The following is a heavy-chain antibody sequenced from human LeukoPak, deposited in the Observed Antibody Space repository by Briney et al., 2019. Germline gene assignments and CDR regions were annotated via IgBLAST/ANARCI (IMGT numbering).Heavy chain of an antibody. V-gene: IGHV3-23*01. J-gene: IGHJ4*02. Sequence: GGSLRLSCAASGFTFSSYAMSWVRQAPGKGLEWVSGISSSGAGTYYADSVKGRFTISRDNAKNSLYLQMNSLRAEDTAVYYCARGQVGYYDRYFDYWGQGTLVTVSS. CDR1: GFTFSSYA. CDR2: ISSSGAGT. CDR3: ARGQVGYYDRYFDY. D-gene: IGHD3-22*01.